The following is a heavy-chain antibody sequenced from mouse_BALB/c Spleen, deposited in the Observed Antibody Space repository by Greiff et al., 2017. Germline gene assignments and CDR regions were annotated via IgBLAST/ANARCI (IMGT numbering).Heavy chain of an antibody. D-gene: IGHD2-3*01. CDR2: ISNGGGST. Sequence: EVQVVESGGGLVQPGGSLKLSCAASGFTFSSYTMSWVHQTPEKRLEWVAYISNGGGSTYYPDTVKGRFTISRDNAKNTLYLQMSSLKSEDTAMYYCARHDDGYYPFAYWGQGTLVTVSA. CDR3: ARHDDGYYPFAY. CDR1: GFTFSSYT. V-gene: IGHV5-12-2*01. J-gene: IGHJ3*01.